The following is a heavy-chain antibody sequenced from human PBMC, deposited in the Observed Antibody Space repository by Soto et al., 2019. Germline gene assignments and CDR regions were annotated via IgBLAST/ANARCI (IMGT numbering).Heavy chain of an antibody. Sequence: GASVKLYCKACGGTLSSYAISWVRQAPGQGLEWMGGIIPIFGTANYAQKFQGRVTITADKSTSTAYMELSSLRSEDTAVYYCARGLKWELPTWGQGTLVTVSS. J-gene: IGHJ4*02. CDR3: ARGLKWELPT. CDR2: IIPIFGTA. CDR1: GGTLSSYA. D-gene: IGHD1-26*01. V-gene: IGHV1-69*06.